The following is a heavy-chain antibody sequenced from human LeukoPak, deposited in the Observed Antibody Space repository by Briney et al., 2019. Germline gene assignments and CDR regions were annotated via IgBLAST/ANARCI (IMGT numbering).Heavy chain of an antibody. Sequence: PGGSLRLSCAASGFTVSTNYMSWVRQAPGKGLEWVAVISYDGSNKYYADSVKGRFTISRDNSKNTLYLQMNSLRAEDTAVYYCARSVVTIYYYYYGMDVWGQGTTVTVSS. CDR1: GFTVSTNY. V-gene: IGHV3-30-3*01. D-gene: IGHD4-23*01. CDR3: ARSVVTIYYYYYGMDV. CDR2: ISYDGSNK. J-gene: IGHJ6*02.